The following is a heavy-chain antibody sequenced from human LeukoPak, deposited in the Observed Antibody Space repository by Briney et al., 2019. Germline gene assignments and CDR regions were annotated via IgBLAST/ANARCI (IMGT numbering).Heavy chain of an antibody. J-gene: IGHJ4*02. V-gene: IGHV3-11*03. CDR3: ATSRMWYHFDY. CDR2: ISSSSTYT. Sequence: GGSLRLSCAASGFSFSSYHMRWIRQAPGKGLEWIAYISSSSTYTNYADSVKGRFTVSRDNAKNSVFLQMNSLRAEDTAIYYCATSRMWYHFDYLGQGTLVIVSS. CDR1: GFSFSSYH. D-gene: IGHD2-15*01.